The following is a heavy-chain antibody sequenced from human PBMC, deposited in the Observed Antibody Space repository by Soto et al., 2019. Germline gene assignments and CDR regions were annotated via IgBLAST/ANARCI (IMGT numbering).Heavy chain of an antibody. D-gene: IGHD3-10*01. Sequence: ASVKVSCKASGYTFTSYYMHWVRQAPGQGLGWMGIINPSGGSTSYAQKFQGRVTMTRDTSTSTVYMELSSLRSEDTAVYYCARDLMVRGVIILSRYYYMDVWGKGTTVTVS. CDR1: GYTFTSYY. J-gene: IGHJ6*03. CDR2: INPSGGST. CDR3: ARDLMVRGVIILSRYYYMDV. V-gene: IGHV1-46*01.